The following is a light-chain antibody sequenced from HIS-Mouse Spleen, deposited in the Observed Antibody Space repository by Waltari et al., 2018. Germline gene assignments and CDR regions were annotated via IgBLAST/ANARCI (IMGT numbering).Light chain of an antibody. V-gene: IGLV3-21*03. CDR3: QVWDSSSDHHYV. CDR1: NIGSKS. Sequence: SYVLTQPPSVSVAPGKTARITCGGNNIGSKSVHWYQQKPGQAPVLVVYDDSDRPSGIPGRFSGSNSGNTATLTISRVEAGDEADYYCQVWDSSSDHHYVFGTGTKVTVL. CDR2: DDS. J-gene: IGLJ1*01.